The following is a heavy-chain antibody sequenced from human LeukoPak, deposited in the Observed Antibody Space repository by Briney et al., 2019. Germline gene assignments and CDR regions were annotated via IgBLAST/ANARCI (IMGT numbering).Heavy chain of an antibody. J-gene: IGHJ5*02. D-gene: IGHD1-26*01. V-gene: IGHV3-23*01. CDR2: ISGSDVST. CDR1: GFTFSTYA. CDR3: AKDGKVGTTGFGYWFDP. Sequence: GGFLRLSCEASGFTFSTYAINWVRQAPGKGLEWVSSISGSDVSTKYADSVKGRFTISRDNSKNTLYLQMNNLRAEDTAVYYCAKDGKVGTTGFGYWFDPWGQGTLVTVSS.